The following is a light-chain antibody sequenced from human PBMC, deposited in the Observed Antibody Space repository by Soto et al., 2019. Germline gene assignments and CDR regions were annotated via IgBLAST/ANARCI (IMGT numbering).Light chain of an antibody. Sequence: QLVLTQSPSASASLGASVNLTCTLSSGHSTYAIAWHQQQPEKGPRYLMKLNSDGSHSKGDGIPDRFSGSSSGAERYLTISSHRSEDEADYYCQTWGTGIQVIFGGGTKLTVL. CDR1: SGHSTYA. J-gene: IGLJ2*01. CDR2: LNSDGSH. CDR3: QTWGTGIQVI. V-gene: IGLV4-69*01.